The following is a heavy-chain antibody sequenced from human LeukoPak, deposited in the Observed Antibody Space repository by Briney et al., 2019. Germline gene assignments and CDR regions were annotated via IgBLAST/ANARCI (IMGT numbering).Heavy chain of an antibody. J-gene: IGHJ5*02. V-gene: IGHV3-30*02. CDR3: AKDLMRDRWFGES. Sequence: GGSLRLSCAASGFTFSTFAMHWVRQAPGKGLEWVAFIRYDGNDKFYAQSVKGRFTISSDTSRNTLFLQMNSLRLEDTAVYYCAKDLMRDRWFGESWGQGTLVTVSS. D-gene: IGHD3-10*01. CDR1: GFTFSTFA. CDR2: IRYDGNDK.